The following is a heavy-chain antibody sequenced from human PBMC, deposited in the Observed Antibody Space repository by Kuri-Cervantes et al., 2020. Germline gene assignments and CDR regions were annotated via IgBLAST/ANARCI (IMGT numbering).Heavy chain of an antibody. J-gene: IGHJ6*02. Sequence: GESLKISCAASGFTFSDYYMSWIRQAPGKGLEWVSYISSRGSTIYYADSVKGRFTISRDNAKNSLYLQMNSLRAEDTAVYYCARDRVVPAFESLMDWAQYYYYGMDVWGQGTTVTVSS. D-gene: IGHD2-2*01. V-gene: IGHV3-11*04. CDR1: GFTFSDYY. CDR3: ARDRVVPAFESLMDWAQYYYYGMDV. CDR2: ISSRGSTI.